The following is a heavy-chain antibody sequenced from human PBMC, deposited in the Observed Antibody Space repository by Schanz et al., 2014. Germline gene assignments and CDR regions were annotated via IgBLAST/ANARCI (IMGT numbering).Heavy chain of an antibody. Sequence: EVQLVESGGGLIQPGGSLRLSCAVSGFTVNTNYMSWVRQAPGKGLEWISSMYINSGSTQYADSVKGRFIISRDSSKNPLFLQMNSLRAEATAVSFCARDGGRDGYNLAFDVWGQGTLVTVSS. V-gene: IGHV3-53*01. CDR1: GFTVNTNY. J-gene: IGHJ3*01. D-gene: IGHD5-12*01. CDR2: MYINSGST. CDR3: ARDGGRDGYNLAFDV.